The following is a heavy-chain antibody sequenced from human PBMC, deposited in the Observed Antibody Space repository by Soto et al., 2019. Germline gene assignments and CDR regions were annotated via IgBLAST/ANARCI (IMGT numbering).Heavy chain of an antibody. V-gene: IGHV3-30*03. D-gene: IGHD3-10*01. J-gene: IGHJ4*01. CDR3: ARDRGYYGSGCSYCLSPY. CDR1: GFTFSSYG. Sequence: QVQLVESGGGGVQPGRSLRLSCAASGFTFSSYGMHWVRQAPGKGLEWVAVISYDGSNKYYADSVKGRFTISRDNSKNPLYTQMHSVRAQDTPVYYCARDRGYYGSGCSYCLSPYWGRGTLATV. CDR2: ISYDGSNK.